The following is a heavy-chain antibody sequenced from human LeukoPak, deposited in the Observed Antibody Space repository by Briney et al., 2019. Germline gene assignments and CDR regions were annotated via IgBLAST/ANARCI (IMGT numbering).Heavy chain of an antibody. CDR3: ARDRDYLWFGEFDY. J-gene: IGHJ4*02. CDR2: INPDSNGT. Sequence: ASVKVSCKASGYTFTDYFIHWVRQAPGQGLEWMGWINPDSNGTNYAQKFRGRVTMTRDTSISTSYMELSRLTSDDTAVYHCARDRDYLWFGEFDYWGQGSLVTVSS. D-gene: IGHD3-10*01. V-gene: IGHV1-2*02. CDR1: GYTFTDYF.